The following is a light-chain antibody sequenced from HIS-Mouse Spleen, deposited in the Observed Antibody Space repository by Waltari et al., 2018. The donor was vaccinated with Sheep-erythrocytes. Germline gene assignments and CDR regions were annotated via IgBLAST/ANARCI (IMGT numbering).Light chain of an antibody. J-gene: IGLJ2*01. Sequence: QSALTQPRSVSGSPGQSVTISCTGTSSDVGGYNYVSWYQQHPGKAPKLMIYEGSKRPSCVANRFSGSKSGNTASLTISGLQAEDEADYYCCSYAGSSTVVFGGGTKLTVL. CDR3: CSYAGSSTVV. V-gene: IGLV2-11*01. CDR2: EGS. CDR1: SSDVGGYNY.